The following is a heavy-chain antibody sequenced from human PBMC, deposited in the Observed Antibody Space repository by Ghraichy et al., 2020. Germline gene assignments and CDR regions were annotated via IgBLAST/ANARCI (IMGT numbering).Heavy chain of an antibody. CDR3: ARVPSGRDYYDSSGYYFHNSYGMDV. CDR2: IIPILGIA. V-gene: IGHV1-69*02. CDR1: EVTFSHYT. J-gene: IGHJ6*02. Sequence: SVKVSCKASEVTFSHYTIRLMRHSPVQGLEWMGRIIPILGIANYAQKFQGRVTITADKSTSTAYMELSSLRSEDTAVYYCARVPSGRDYYDSSGYYFHNSYGMDVWGQGTTVTVSS. D-gene: IGHD3-22*01.